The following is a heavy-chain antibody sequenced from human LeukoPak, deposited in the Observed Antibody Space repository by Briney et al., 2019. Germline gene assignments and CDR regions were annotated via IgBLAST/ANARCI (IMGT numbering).Heavy chain of an antibody. V-gene: IGHV4-59*01. CDR1: GGSISSYH. D-gene: IGHD5-24*01. J-gene: IGHJ4*02. Sequence: PSETLSLTCTVSGGSISSYHCSGIRQPPGKGLEWIGYMHDSGITNYNPSLESRVTISVDTSKNQFSLKLNSVTAADTAVYYCATGRDAYKTGYWGQGTLVTVSS. CDR2: MHDSGIT. CDR3: ATGRDAYKTGY.